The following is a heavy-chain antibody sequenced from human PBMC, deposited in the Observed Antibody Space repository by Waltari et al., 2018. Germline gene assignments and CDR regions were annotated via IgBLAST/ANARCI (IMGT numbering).Heavy chain of an antibody. CDR2: IYHSGST. CDR1: GGSISSGGYS. V-gene: IGHV4-30-2*01. Sequence: QLQLQESGSGLVKPSQTLSLTCAVSGGSISSGGYSWRWIRQPPGKGLEWIGYIYHSGSTYCNPSLKSRVTISVDRSKNQFSLKLSSVTAADTAVYYCARVVVAATRRPYYYYMDVWGKGTTVTVSS. D-gene: IGHD2-15*01. J-gene: IGHJ6*03. CDR3: ARVVVAATRRPYYYYMDV.